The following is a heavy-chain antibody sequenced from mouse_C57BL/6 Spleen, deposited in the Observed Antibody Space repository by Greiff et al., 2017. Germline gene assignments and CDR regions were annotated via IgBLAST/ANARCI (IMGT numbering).Heavy chain of an antibody. CDR2: IDPSDSYT. V-gene: IGHV1-59*01. Sequence: QVQLQQPGAELVRPGTSVKLSCKASGYTFTSYWMHWVKQRPGQGLEWIGVIDPSDSYTNYNQKFKGKATLTLDTSSSTAYMQLSSLTSEDSAVYYCARKTGSRDAMDYWGQGTSVTVSS. CDR3: ARKTGSRDAMDY. J-gene: IGHJ4*01. D-gene: IGHD1-1*01. CDR1: GYTFTSYW.